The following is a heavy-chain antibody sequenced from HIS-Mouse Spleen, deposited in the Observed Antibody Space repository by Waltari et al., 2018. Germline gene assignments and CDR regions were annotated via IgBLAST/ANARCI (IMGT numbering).Heavy chain of an antibody. CDR2: IYYSGST. J-gene: IGHJ2*01. D-gene: IGHD6-13*01. CDR1: CGPIRSRSYY. V-gene: IGHV4-39*07. CDR3: AREIPYSSSWYDWYFDL. Sequence: QLQLQESGPGLVNPSETLSLPVTVSCGPIRSRSYYRGRIRQPPGKGLEWIGSIYYSGSTYYNPSLKSRVTISVDTSKNQFSLKLSSVTAADTAVYYCAREIPYSSSWYDWYFDLWGRGTLVTVSS.